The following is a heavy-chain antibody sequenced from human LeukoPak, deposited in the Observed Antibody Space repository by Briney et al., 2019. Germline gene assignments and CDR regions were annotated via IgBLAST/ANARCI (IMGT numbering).Heavy chain of an antibody. CDR3: ARGGGTYCTNGICYYFDY. V-gene: IGHV1-2*02. J-gene: IGHJ4*02. CDR1: GYTFIDYY. D-gene: IGHD2-8*01. CDR2: ISPYSGGT. Sequence: ASVKVSCKAPGYTFIDYYIHWVRQAPGQGLEWMGWISPYSGGTNYAQKFQGRVTMTRDTSISTAYMELSRLRSDDTAVYSCARGGGTYCTNGICYYFDYWGQGTLVTVSS.